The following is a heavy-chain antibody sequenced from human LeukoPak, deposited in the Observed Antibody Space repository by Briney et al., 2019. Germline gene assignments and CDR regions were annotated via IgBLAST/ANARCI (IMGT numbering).Heavy chain of an antibody. V-gene: IGHV3-23*01. Sequence: PWGSLSLSCAASGFTFSSYAMSWVRQAPGKGLEWVSSISSSGGSTSYADSVKGRFTISRDNSKNTLYLQMNGLRAEDTALYYCVCYDNAAEYFHYWGQGTLVTVSS. D-gene: IGHD3-22*01. CDR2: ISSSGGST. J-gene: IGHJ1*01. CDR1: GFTFSSYA. CDR3: VCYDNAAEYFHY.